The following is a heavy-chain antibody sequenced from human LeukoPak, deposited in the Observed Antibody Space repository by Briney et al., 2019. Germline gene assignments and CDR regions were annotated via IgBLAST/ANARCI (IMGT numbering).Heavy chain of an antibody. V-gene: IGHV4-39*01. Sequence: SETLSLTCTVSGGSISSSSYYWGWIRQPPGKGLEWIVSMLYSASAYNNPSLKSRFTISIDTSKNHFSLKLSSVTAADSAVYYCARHRRSTVTTGDFDYWGQGMLVTVSS. CDR2: MLYSASA. J-gene: IGHJ4*02. D-gene: IGHD4-17*01. CDR3: ARHRRSTVTTGDFDY. CDR1: GGSISSSSYY.